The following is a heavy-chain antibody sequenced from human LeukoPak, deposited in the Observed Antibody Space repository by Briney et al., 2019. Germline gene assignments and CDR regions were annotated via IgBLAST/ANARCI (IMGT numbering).Heavy chain of an antibody. CDR3: ARGWAGELLNAFDI. CDR1: GYTFTGYY. J-gene: IGHJ3*02. CDR2: INPNSGGT. D-gene: IGHD3-10*01. V-gene: IGHV1-2*02. Sequence: WASEKVSCKASGYTFTGYYMHWVRQAPGQGLERMGWINPNSGGTNYAQKFQGRVTMTRDTSISTAYMELSRLRSDDTAVYYCARGWAGELLNAFDIWGQGTMVTVSS.